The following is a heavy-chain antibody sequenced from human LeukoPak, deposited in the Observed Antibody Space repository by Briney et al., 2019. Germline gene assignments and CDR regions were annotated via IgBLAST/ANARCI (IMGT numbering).Heavy chain of an antibody. Sequence: GGSLRLSCAASGFTFNSYAMSWVCQAPGKGLDWVSGISSGGSTYYADSVQGRFTISRDNSKNMLYLQMNTLRAEDTAVYYCAKEGGHSYDYFDYWGQGTLVTVSS. CDR3: AKEGGHSYDYFDY. CDR2: ISSGGST. V-gene: IGHV3-23*01. J-gene: IGHJ4*02. CDR1: GFTFNSYA. D-gene: IGHD2-15*01.